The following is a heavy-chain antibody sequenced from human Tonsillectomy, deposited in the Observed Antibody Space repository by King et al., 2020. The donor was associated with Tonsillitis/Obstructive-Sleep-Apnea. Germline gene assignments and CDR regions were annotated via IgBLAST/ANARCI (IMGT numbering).Heavy chain of an antibody. CDR3: ARGSSNGHIKGYYFDY. J-gene: IGHJ4*02. CDR2: ISSSGSTI. Sequence: VQLVESGGGLVQPGGSLRLSCAASGFTFSSYEMNWVRQAPGKGLEWVSYISSSGSTIYYADSVKGRFTISRDNAKNSLYLQMNSLRAEDTAVYYCARGSSNGHIKGYYFDYWGQGTLVTVSS. V-gene: IGHV3-48*03. CDR1: GFTFSSYE. D-gene: IGHD5-24*01.